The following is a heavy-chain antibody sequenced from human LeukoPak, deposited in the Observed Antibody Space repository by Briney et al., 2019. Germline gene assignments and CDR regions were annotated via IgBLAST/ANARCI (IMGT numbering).Heavy chain of an antibody. Sequence: PGGSLRLSCAASGFTFSSYAMSWVRQATGEGLEWVSTISGGAGSTYYADSVKGHFTISRDNSKNMLYLQMNSLRAEDTAAYYCARVGRSGWTVDYWGQGTLVTVSS. CDR3: ARVGRSGWTVDY. V-gene: IGHV3-23*01. CDR1: GFTFSSYA. J-gene: IGHJ4*02. D-gene: IGHD6-19*01. CDR2: ISGGAGST.